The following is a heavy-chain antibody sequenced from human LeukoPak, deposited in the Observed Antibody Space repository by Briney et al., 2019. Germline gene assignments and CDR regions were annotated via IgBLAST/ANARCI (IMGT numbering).Heavy chain of an antibody. Sequence: SETLSLTCTVSGGSISSYYWSWIRQPPGKGLEWIGYIYYSGSTNYNPSLKSRVTISVDTSKNQFSLKLSSVTAADTAVYYCARDRGGYNFDYWGQGTLVTVSS. CDR3: ARDRGGYNFDY. CDR1: GGSISSYY. V-gene: IGHV4-59*01. CDR2: IYYSGST. D-gene: IGHD5-12*01. J-gene: IGHJ4*02.